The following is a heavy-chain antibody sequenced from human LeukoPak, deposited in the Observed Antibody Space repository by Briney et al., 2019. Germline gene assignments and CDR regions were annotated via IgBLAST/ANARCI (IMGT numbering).Heavy chain of an antibody. J-gene: IGHJ4*02. CDR2: ISSSSSYI. Sequence: PGGSLRLSCAASGFTFSSYSMNWVRQAPGKGLEWVSSISSSSSYIYYADSVKGRFTISRDNAKNSLYLQMNSLRAEDTAVYYCAKPDNYYGSGRYLLAPPYYFDYWGQGTLVTVSS. CDR1: GFTFSSYS. V-gene: IGHV3-21*04. CDR3: AKPDNYYGSGRYLLAPPYYFDY. D-gene: IGHD3-10*01.